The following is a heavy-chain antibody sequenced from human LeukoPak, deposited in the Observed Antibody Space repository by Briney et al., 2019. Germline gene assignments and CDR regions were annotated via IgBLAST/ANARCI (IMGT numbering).Heavy chain of an antibody. CDR3: AREGEIPYSYYYMDV. Sequence: PSETMSLTCSVSGGPISRYYWSWVRQPAGKGLEWIGRSYIGGNTNYNPSLKSRVTVSIDTSKNQLSLMVTSVTAADTAVYYYAREGEIPYSYYYMDVWGKGTTVTVSS. J-gene: IGHJ6*03. CDR2: SYIGGNT. D-gene: IGHD2-2*01. V-gene: IGHV4-4*07. CDR1: GGPISRYY.